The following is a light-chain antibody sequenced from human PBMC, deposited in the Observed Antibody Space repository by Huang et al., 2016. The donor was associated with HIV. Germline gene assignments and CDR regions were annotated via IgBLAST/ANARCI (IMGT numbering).Light chain of an antibody. V-gene: IGKV1-39*01. CDR1: QTISKY. J-gene: IGKJ2*01. Sequence: DIQMTQFPTSLSASVGDRLSISCRASQTISKYLNWYQQKPGTAPKLLISAASNLQNGVPSRFSGCGSGTHFTLAISDLQPEDSATYYCQQSYSTPRTFGQGTKLEI. CDR2: AAS. CDR3: QQSYSTPRT.